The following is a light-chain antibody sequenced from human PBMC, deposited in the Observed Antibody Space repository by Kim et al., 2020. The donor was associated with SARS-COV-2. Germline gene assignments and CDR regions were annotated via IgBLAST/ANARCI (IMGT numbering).Light chain of an antibody. CDR2: DAS. CDR1: QSVSSN. Sequence: EKLMTQSPATLSLSPGERATLSCRPSQSVSSNLAWYQQKPGQAPRLLVYDASTRATGIPARFSGSGSGTEFTLTISSLQSEDFAVYYCQQYDKWPPSFGPGTKVDIK. CDR3: QQYDKWPPS. V-gene: IGKV3-15*01. J-gene: IGKJ3*01.